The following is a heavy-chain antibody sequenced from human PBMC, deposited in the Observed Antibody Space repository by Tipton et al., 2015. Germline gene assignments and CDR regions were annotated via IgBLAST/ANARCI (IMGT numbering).Heavy chain of an antibody. D-gene: IGHD1-7*01. V-gene: IGHV4-59*11. CDR2: IYYSGTT. CDR1: NAFISNHY. Sequence: TLSLTCTVSNAFISNHYWSWVRQPPGKGLEWIGNIYYSGTTYYNPSLKSRLTMSVDTSANQFSLKLNSVTAADTALYFCARAGTTIFDPWGQGALVTVSP. CDR3: ARAGTTIFDP. J-gene: IGHJ5*02.